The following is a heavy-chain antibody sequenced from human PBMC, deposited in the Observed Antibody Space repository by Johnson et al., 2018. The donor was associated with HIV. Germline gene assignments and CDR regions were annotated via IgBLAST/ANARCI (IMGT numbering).Heavy chain of an antibody. CDR3: ARDKGIAARPDAFDI. V-gene: IGHV3-66*01. J-gene: IGHJ3*02. CDR2: IYSGGST. D-gene: IGHD6-6*01. Sequence: VQLVESGGGLVQPGGSLRLSCAASGFTVSSNYMSWVRQAPGKGLEWVSVIYSGGSTYYADSVKGRFTISRDNSKNSLYLEMNSLRVEDTALYYCARDKGIAARPDAFDIWGQGTMVTVSS. CDR1: GFTVSSNY.